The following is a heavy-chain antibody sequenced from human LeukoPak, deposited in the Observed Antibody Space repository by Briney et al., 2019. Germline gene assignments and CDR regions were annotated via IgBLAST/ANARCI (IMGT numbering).Heavy chain of an antibody. V-gene: IGHV3-30*18. D-gene: IGHD6-13*01. CDR3: AKDQEVAAADYYFDY. Sequence: PGGSLRLSCAASGFTFRNYAMHWVRQAPGKGLEWVAVVASDGRDKKYADSVKGRFTISRDNSKNTVYLQMNSLRTKDTAVYYCAKDQEVAAADYYFDYWGQGTLVTVSS. J-gene: IGHJ4*02. CDR2: VASDGRDK. CDR1: GFTFRNYA.